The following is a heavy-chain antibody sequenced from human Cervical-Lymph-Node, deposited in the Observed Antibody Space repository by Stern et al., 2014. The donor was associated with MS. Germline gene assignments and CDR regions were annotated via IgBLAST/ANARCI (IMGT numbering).Heavy chain of an antibody. J-gene: IGHJ4*02. V-gene: IGHV4-59*01. CDR3: ARVEDCGGDCYPPRSFDY. Sequence: QVQLQESGPGLVKPSQTLSLTCTVSGGSISSYYWSWIRQPPGKGLEWIGYIHYTGSTNYNPSLKSRVTISVDRSKNQFSLKLSSVTAADTAVYYCARVEDCGGDCYPPRSFDYWGQGTLVTVSS. CDR2: IHYTGST. CDR1: GGSISSYY. D-gene: IGHD2-21*02.